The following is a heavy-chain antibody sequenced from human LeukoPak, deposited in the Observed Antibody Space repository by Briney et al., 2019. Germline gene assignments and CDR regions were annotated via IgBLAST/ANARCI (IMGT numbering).Heavy chain of an antibody. Sequence: GGSLRLSCAASGFTFSRYWMHWVRQAPGKGLVWVSRINSDGSSTTYVDSVRGRFTISRDNVKNTVFLRMNSLRVEDTAVYYCSRDYGAWGQGTLVTVS. V-gene: IGHV3-74*03. CDR2: INSDGSST. D-gene: IGHD4/OR15-4a*01. CDR1: GFTFSRYW. CDR3: SRDYGA. J-gene: IGHJ5*02.